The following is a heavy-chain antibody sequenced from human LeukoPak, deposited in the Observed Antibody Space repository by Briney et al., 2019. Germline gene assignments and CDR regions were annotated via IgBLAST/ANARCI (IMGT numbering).Heavy chain of an antibody. D-gene: IGHD3-22*01. CDR1: GFTFSSYW. CDR3: ARESASGYYYDLDY. J-gene: IGHJ4*02. V-gene: IGHV3-7*01. Sequence: GGSLRLSCAASGFTFSSYWMSWVRQAPGKGLEWVANIKQDGSEKYYVDSVKGRFTISRDNAKNSLYLQMNSLRAEDTAVYYCARESASGYYYDLDYWGQGTLVTVSS. CDR2: IKQDGSEK.